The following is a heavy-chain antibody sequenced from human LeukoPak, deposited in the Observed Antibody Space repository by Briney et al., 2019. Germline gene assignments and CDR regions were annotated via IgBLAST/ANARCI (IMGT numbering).Heavy chain of an antibody. CDR2: IWYDGSNK. V-gene: IGHV3-33*01. J-gene: IGHJ4*02. Sequence: QSGGSLRLSCAASGFTFSGYGMHWVRQAPGKGLEWVAVIWYDGSNKYYADSVKGRFTISRDNSKNTLYLQMNSLRAEDTAVYYCARGTKAATSRRYGYFDYWGQGTLVTVSS. CDR3: ARGTKAATSRRYGYFDY. CDR1: GFTFSGYG. D-gene: IGHD6-25*01.